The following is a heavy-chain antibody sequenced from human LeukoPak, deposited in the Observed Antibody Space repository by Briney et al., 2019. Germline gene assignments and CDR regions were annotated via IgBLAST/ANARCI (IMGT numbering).Heavy chain of an antibody. CDR2: IIPILGIA. CDR1: GGTFTSYA. V-gene: IGHV1-69*04. J-gene: IGHJ6*02. CDR3: ARDKNYGMDV. Sequence: ASVKVSCKASGGTFTSYAISWERQAPGQGLEWMGRIIPILGIANYAQKFQGRVTITADKSTSTAYMELSSLRSEDTAVYYCARDKNYGMDVWGQGTTVTVSS.